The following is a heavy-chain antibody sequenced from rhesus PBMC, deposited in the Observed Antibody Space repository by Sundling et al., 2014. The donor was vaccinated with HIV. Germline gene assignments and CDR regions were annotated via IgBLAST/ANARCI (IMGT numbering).Heavy chain of an antibody. CDR3: ARDPGGYYFDF. CDR2: IYGSTMNT. Sequence: QVQLQESGPGVVKPSETLSLTCAVSGGSIGGYYWSWIRQPPGRGLEWIGYIYGSTMNTNYNASLKSRVTISADTSKNQFSLSLTSVTAADTAVYYCARDPGGYYFDFWGQGVLVTVSS. D-gene: IGHD3-22*01. V-gene: IGHV4-165*01. J-gene: IGHJ4*01. CDR1: GGSIGGYY.